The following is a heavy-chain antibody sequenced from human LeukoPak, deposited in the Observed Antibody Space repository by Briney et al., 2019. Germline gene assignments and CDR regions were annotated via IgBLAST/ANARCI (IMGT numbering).Heavy chain of an antibody. CDR1: GFTFSSYA. J-gene: IGHJ5*02. CDR2: ISYDGSNK. CDR3: TRDRTRTAAGMGWFDP. V-gene: IGHV3-30*01. D-gene: IGHD6-13*01. Sequence: GRSLRLSCAASGFTFSSYAMHWVRQAPGKGLEWVAVISYDGSNKYYADSVKGRFTISRDNSKNTLYLQMNSLRAEDTAVYYCTRDRTRTAAGMGWFDPWGQGTLVTVSS.